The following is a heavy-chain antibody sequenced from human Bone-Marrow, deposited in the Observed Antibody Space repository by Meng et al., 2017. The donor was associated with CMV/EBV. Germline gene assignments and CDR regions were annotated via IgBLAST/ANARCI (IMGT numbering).Heavy chain of an antibody. CDR1: GFTFDDYA. CDR3: AKGHVGQWLVDWFDP. V-gene: IGHV3-9*01. Sequence: SLKISCAASGFTFDDYAMHWVRQAPGKGLEWVSGISWNSGSIGYADSVKGRFTISRDNAKNSLYLQMNSLRAEDTALYYCAKGHVGQWLVDWFDPWGQGTRVTGSP. D-gene: IGHD6-19*01. J-gene: IGHJ5*02. CDR2: ISWNSGSI.